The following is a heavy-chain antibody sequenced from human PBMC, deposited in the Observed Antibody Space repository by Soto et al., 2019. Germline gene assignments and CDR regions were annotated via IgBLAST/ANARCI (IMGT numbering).Heavy chain of an antibody. V-gene: IGHV1-69*01. CDR2: IIPIPGTA. CDR3: ARSQGSSTSLESYYYYYYGMDV. CDR1: GGTFGSYA. D-gene: IGHD2-2*01. J-gene: IGHJ6*02. Sequence: QVQLVQSGAEVKKPGSSVKVSCKASGGTFGSYAISWVRQAPGQGLEWMGGIIPIPGTANYAQKFQGRVTIAAAESTSTAYMERSSLRSEDTAVYYCARSQGSSTSLESYYYYYYGMDVWGQGTTVTVSS.